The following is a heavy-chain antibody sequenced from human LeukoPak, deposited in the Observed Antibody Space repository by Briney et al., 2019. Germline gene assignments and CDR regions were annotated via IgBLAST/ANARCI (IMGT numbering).Heavy chain of an antibody. CDR2: IYHSGST. D-gene: IGHD3-3*01. V-gene: IGHV4-38-2*01. Sequence: SETLSLTCAVSGYSISSGYYWGWIRQPPGKGLEWIGGIYHSGSTYYNPSLRSRVTISVDTSKNQFSLRLSSVTAADTAVYYCARAGGGTYDFWSGYSTGLGYWGQGTLVTVSS. CDR3: ARAGGGTYDFWSGYSTGLGY. J-gene: IGHJ4*02. CDR1: GYSISSGYY.